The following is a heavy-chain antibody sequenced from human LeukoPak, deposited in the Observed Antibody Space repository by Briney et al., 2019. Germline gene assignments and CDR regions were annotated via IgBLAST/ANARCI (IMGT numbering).Heavy chain of an antibody. CDR2: INHSGST. CDR3: ARRGDTADVNSNWFDP. J-gene: IGHJ5*02. Sequence: SETLSLTCAVYGGSFSGYYWSWIRQPPGKGLEWIGEINHSGSTNYNPSLKSRVTISVDTSKNQFSLKLSSVTAADTAVYYCARRGDTADVNSNWFDPWGQGTLLTVSS. D-gene: IGHD3-16*01. V-gene: IGHV4-34*01. CDR1: GGSFSGYY.